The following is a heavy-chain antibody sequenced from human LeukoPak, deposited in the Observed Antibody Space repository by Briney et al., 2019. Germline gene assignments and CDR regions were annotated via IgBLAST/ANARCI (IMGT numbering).Heavy chain of an antibody. CDR3: ARVGLGIVGAAYGMDV. CDR2: ISAYNGNT. Sequence: ASVTVSCTASGYTFTSYGISGVRPAPGQGLEWMGWISAYNGNTNYAQKFQGRVTMTTDTSTSTAYMELRSLRSDDTAVYFCARVGLGIVGAAYGMDVWGQGTTVTVSS. V-gene: IGHV1-18*01. D-gene: IGHD1-26*01. J-gene: IGHJ6*02. CDR1: GYTFTSYG.